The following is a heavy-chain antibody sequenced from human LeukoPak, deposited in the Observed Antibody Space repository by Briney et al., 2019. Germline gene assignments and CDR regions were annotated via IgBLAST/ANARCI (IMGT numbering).Heavy chain of an antibody. CDR1: GFTLSSYA. CDR3: AKVRGGVVVPAAIDAFDI. CDR2: ISGSGGST. Sequence: PGGTLRLSCAASGFTLSSYAMTWGAQSPGTGLEAVSAISGSGGSTYYAGSVKGRFTSSRDNSKNTLYLQMNSLRAEDRAVYYCAKVRGGVVVPAAIDAFDIWGEGTMVTVSS. V-gene: IGHV3-23*01. D-gene: IGHD2-2*01. J-gene: IGHJ3*02.